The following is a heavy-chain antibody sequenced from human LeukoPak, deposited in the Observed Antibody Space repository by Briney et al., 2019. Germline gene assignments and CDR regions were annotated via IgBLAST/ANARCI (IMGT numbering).Heavy chain of an antibody. CDR2: ISSSSSYI. V-gene: IGHV3-21*01. CDR3: ARESLDTAMVRFDY. J-gene: IGHJ4*02. D-gene: IGHD5-18*01. Sequence: GGSLRLSCAASGFTFSSYSMNWVRQAPGKGLEWVSSISSSSSYIYYADSVKGRFTISRDNAKNSLYLQMNSLRAEDTAVYYCARESLDTAMVRFDYWGQGTLVTVSS. CDR1: GFTFSSYS.